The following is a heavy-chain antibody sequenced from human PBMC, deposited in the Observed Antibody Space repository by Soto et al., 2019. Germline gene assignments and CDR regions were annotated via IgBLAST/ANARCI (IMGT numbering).Heavy chain of an antibody. CDR3: ARFFGSGFDY. J-gene: IGHJ4*02. Sequence: EVQLVESGGGLVQPGGSLGPPGLALGSTFRPKILTWFARVPGKGLEWVAQISTSGATRYYADSVKGRFTISRDNAKTSLYLQMDSLRNEDTAVYYCARFFGSGFDYWGQGTLVTVSS. CDR2: ISTSGATR. CDR1: GSTFRPK. V-gene: IGHV3-48*02. D-gene: IGHD6-19*01.